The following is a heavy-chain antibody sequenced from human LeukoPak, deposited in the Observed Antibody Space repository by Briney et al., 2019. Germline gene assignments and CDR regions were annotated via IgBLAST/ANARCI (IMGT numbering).Heavy chain of an antibody. CDR2: IKQDGSEK. D-gene: IGHD6-13*01. J-gene: IGHJ6*03. CDR3: ARVYSSSWYYYYYYMDV. CDR1: GFTFSSYW. V-gene: IGHV3-7*01. Sequence: GGSLRLSCAASGFTFSSYWMSWVRQAPGKGLEWVANIKQDGSEKYYVDSVKGRFTISRDNAKNSLYLQMNSLRAEDTAVYYCARVYSSSWYYYYYYMDVWGKGTTVTISS.